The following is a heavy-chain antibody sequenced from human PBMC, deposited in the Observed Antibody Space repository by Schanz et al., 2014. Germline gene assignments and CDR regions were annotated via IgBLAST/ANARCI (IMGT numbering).Heavy chain of an antibody. CDR1: GFTVSSNY. V-gene: IGHV3-66*01. Sequence: EVQLVESGGGLVQPGGSLRLSCAASGFTVSSNYMSWVRQAPGKGLEWVSVIYTSGSTYYADSVRGRFTFSRDNAKNSLYLQMNGLRAEDTAVFYCARDGAELYYFDDWGQGTLVTVSS. D-gene: IGHD1-1*01. CDR3: ARDGAELYYFDD. J-gene: IGHJ4*02. CDR2: IYTSGST.